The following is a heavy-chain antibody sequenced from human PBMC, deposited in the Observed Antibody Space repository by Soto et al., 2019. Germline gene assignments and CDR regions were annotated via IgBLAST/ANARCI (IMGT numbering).Heavy chain of an antibody. CDR3: AKTGPYDISTYWYLDL. J-gene: IGHJ2*01. CDR1: GDSISSSSYY. CDR2: IFYSGTT. V-gene: IGHV4-39*01. Sequence: PSETLSLTCTVSGDSISSSSYYWVWIRQPPGRGLEWIGSIFYSGTTYYNPSLKSRVTISIDTSKNQFSLKLTSVTAADTAVYYCAKTGPYDISTYWYLDLWGRGTLVTVSS. D-gene: IGHD3-9*01.